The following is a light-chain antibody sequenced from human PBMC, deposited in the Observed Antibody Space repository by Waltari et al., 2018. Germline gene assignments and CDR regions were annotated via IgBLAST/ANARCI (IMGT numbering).Light chain of an antibody. CDR1: DLEKKY. CDR2: QDV. Sequence: SYDLTQSPSVSVSPGQTASITCSGHDLEKKYVCWYKQKPGQSPVLLIYQDVRRPSETPERFSGSNSGNTATLTISGTQPMDEADYYCQVWDSGAAGVFGTGTKVTVL. V-gene: IGLV3-1*01. J-gene: IGLJ1*01. CDR3: QVWDSGAAGV.